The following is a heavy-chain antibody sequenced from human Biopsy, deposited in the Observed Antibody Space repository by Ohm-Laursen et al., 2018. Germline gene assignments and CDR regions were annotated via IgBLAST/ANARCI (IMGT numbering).Heavy chain of an antibody. CDR2: INHSGRT. D-gene: IGHD3-22*01. CDR3: VRGVDYYDPYHYYALDV. V-gene: IGHV4-34*01. J-gene: IGHJ6*02. CDR1: GEYFNGYY. Sequence: SETLSLTCAVYGEYFNGYYWSWIRQTPGKGLEWIGEINHSGRTNYNPSLKSRVTISVDTSKNQFSLKVRSVTAADTAVYYCVRGVDYYDPYHYYALDVWGQGTTVTVSS.